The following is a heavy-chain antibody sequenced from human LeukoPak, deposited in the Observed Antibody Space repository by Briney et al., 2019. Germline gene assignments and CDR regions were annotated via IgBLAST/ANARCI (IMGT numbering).Heavy chain of an antibody. Sequence: ASETLSLTCTVSGGSISSSSYYWGWIRQPPGKGLEWIGSIYYSGSTYYNPSLKSRVTISVDTSKNQFSLKLSSVTAADTAVYYCARHGVLADYYYDSSGYPQFDPWGQGTLVTVSS. CDR3: ARHGVLADYYYDSSGYPQFDP. V-gene: IGHV4-39*01. CDR1: GGSISSSSYY. J-gene: IGHJ5*02. CDR2: IYYSGST. D-gene: IGHD3-22*01.